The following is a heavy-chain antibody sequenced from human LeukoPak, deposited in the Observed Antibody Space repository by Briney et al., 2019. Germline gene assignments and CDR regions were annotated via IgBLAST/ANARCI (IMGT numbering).Heavy chain of an antibody. J-gene: IGHJ5*02. Sequence: NPSETLSLTCTVSGGSVSSGNSYWSWIRQPPGKGLEWNAYVYYSGSTNYNPSLKSRVTISVDTSKDQISLKLTSVTAADTAVYYCARRSRGYDTYLGLWFDPWGQGTLVTVSS. D-gene: IGHD5-12*01. V-gene: IGHV4-61*01. CDR1: GGSVSSGNSY. CDR3: ARRSRGYDTYLGLWFDP. CDR2: VYYSGST.